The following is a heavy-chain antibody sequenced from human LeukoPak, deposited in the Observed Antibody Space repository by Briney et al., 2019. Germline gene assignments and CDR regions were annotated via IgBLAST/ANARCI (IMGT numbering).Heavy chain of an antibody. Sequence: SETLSLTCAVSDDSFSNHYWTWIRQPPGKGLEWIGYISYIGSTNYNPSLKSRVTISIDTSKNQFSLKLTSVTAADTAVYYCARDLVTVTKGFDIWGQGTVVSVSS. D-gene: IGHD4-17*01. V-gene: IGHV4-59*11. CDR1: DDSFSNHY. CDR3: ARDLVTVTKGFDI. J-gene: IGHJ3*02. CDR2: ISYIGST.